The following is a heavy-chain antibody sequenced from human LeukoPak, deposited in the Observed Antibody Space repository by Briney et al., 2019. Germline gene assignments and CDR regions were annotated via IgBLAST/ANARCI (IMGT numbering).Heavy chain of an antibody. CDR3: VRDGGGTTPYDC. Sequence: PAGGSLRLSCAASGFTLSDYWMNWVRQVPGEGPVWVSHISPDGRNIAYADSVKGRFTISRDSAKNTLYLQMNSLRVGDTAVYYCVRDGGGTTPYDCWGQGTLVTVSS. V-gene: IGHV3-74*01. CDR1: GFTLSDYW. J-gene: IGHJ4*02. D-gene: IGHD1-7*01. CDR2: ISPDGRNI.